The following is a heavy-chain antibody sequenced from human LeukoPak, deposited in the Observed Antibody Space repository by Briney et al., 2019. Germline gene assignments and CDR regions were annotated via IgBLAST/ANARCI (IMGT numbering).Heavy chain of an antibody. D-gene: IGHD3-9*01. CDR3: ARGAYDILTGYPPTGKFDY. Sequence: PGGSLRLSCVASGFTFSSYWMNWVRQAPGKGLEWVSYISSSGSTIYYADSVKGRFTISRDNAKNSLYLQMNSLRAEDTAVYYCARGAYDILTGYPPTGKFDYWGQGTLVTVSS. CDR1: GFTFSSYW. V-gene: IGHV3-48*04. CDR2: ISSSGSTI. J-gene: IGHJ4*02.